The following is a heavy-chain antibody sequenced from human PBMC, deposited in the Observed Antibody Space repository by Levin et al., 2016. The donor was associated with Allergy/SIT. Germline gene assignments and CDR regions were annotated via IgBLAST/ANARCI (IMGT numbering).Heavy chain of an antibody. CDR2: INSAGDTT. CDR1: GFTFSDYY. CDR3: ASGMIAVARPDY. J-gene: IGHJ4*02. Sequence: GESLKISCAASGFTFSDYYMSWIRQAPGKGLEWVSSINSAGDTTYHADSVKGRFTISRDSSKDTLYLQMNSLRVEDTAIYYCASGMIAVARPDYWGQGTLVTVSS. V-gene: IGHV3-11*01. D-gene: IGHD6-19*01.